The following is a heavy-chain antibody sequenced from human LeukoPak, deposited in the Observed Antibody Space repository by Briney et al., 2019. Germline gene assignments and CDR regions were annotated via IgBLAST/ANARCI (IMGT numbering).Heavy chain of an antibody. J-gene: IGHJ4*02. V-gene: IGHV1-18*01. D-gene: IGHD1-1*01. CDR1: GYTFTSYG. CDR2: ISAYNGNT. Sequence: ASVKVSCKASGYTFTSYGISWVRHAPGQGLEWMGWISAYNGNTNYAQKLQGSVTMTTDTSTSTAYMELRSLRSDDTAVYYCARDSAPWTVDYWGQGTLVTVSS. CDR3: ARDSAPWTVDY.